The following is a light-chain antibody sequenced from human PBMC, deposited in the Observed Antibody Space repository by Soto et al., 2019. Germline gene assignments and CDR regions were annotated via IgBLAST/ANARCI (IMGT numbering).Light chain of an antibody. CDR2: DAS. CDR1: QTITRW. CDR3: QQYDKYST. V-gene: IGKV1-5*01. Sequence: DIQMTQSPSTLSASVGDRVTITCRASQTITRWMAWYQQKPGKAPKLLIYDASTLESGVPSRFSGSRSGTEFTLTVTSLQPEDFATYFCQQYDKYSTFGHGTKVDI. J-gene: IGKJ1*01.